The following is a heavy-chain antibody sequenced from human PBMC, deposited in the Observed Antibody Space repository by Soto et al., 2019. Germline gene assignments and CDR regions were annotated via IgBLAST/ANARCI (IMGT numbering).Heavy chain of an antibody. J-gene: IGHJ4*02. D-gene: IGHD2-15*01. V-gene: IGHV1-18*01. CDR3: AREYCRGGRCYGPDY. CDR2: ISGQKDNT. Sequence: QVQLVQSGGEVKKPGASVKVSCKASGNTFPTFGISWVRQAPGQGLEWMGWISGQKDNTQNAPKFQGRVTMTTDTSTSTASMELRSLTSDDTAVYYCAREYCRGGRCYGPDYWGQGTLVTVSS. CDR1: GNTFPTFG.